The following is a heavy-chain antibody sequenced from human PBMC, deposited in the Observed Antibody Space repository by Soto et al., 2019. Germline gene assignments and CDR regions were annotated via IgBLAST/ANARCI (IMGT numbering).Heavy chain of an antibody. Sequence: GGSLRLSCAASGFTFSSYSMNWVRQAPGKGLEWVSYISSSSSTIYYADSVKGRFTISRDNAKNSLYLQMNSLRAEDTAVYYCARGWFGELLSGSLYWGQGTLVTVSS. CDR1: GFTFSSYS. D-gene: IGHD3-10*01. CDR3: ARGWFGELLSGSLY. CDR2: ISSSSSTI. J-gene: IGHJ4*02. V-gene: IGHV3-48*01.